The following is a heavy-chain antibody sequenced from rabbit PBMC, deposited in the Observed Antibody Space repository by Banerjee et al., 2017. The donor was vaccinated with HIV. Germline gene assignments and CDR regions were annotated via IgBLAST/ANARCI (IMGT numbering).Heavy chain of an antibody. V-gene: IGHV1S45*01. Sequence: QEQLEESGGDLVKPEGSLTLTCTASGFSFSNKYVMCWVRQAPGKGLELIACIYAGSSGSTYYASWAKGRFTISKTSSTTVTLQMTSLTAADTATYFCARDRDTGTVYYFDLWGQGTLVTVS. CDR1: GFSFSNKYV. D-gene: IGHD7-1*01. CDR3: ARDRDTGTVYYFDL. J-gene: IGHJ4*01. CDR2: IYAGSSGST.